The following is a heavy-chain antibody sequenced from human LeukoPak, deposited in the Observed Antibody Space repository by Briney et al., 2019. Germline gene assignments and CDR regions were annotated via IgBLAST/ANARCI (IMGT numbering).Heavy chain of an antibody. J-gene: IGHJ4*02. V-gene: IGHV4-30-4*01. Sequence: SETLSLTCTVSGGSISSGDYYWSWIRQPPGKGLEWIGYIYYSGSTYYNPSLKSRVTISVDTSKNQFSRKLSSVTAADTAVYYCASSYGSGSYYKVNYWGQGTLVTVSS. CDR3: ASSYGSGSYYKVNY. CDR2: IYYSGST. CDR1: GGSISSGDYY. D-gene: IGHD3-10*01.